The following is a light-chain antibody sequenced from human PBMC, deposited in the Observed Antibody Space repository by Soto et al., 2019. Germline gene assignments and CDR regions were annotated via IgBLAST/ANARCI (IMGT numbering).Light chain of an antibody. J-gene: IGKJ3*01. Sequence: EIVMTQSPATLSVSPGERATLSCRASQSVSSNLAWYQQKPGQAPRLLIYGASTRATGIPARFSGSGSGTEFTLTISSLQSEDFAVYYCQQYNNWPSLTFGPGTKVYIK. V-gene: IGKV3-15*01. CDR2: GAS. CDR3: QQYNNWPSLT. CDR1: QSVSSN.